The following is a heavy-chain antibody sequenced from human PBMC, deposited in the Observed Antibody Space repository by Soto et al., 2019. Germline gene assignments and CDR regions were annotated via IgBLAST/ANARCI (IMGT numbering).Heavy chain of an antibody. CDR2: ISQSGNT. CDR3: ARAPRVSGSSQTRPDF. D-gene: IGHD6-6*01. CDR1: SGSFSGYY. J-gene: IGHJ4*02. Sequence: ETLSLTCSIYSGSFSGYYWSWIRQPPGKGLEWIGEISQSGNTNYSPSLKSRVSISIDTSKKQFSLNLASVSAADTAVYYCARAPRVSGSSQTRPDFWGQGTLVTVSS. V-gene: IGHV4-34*01.